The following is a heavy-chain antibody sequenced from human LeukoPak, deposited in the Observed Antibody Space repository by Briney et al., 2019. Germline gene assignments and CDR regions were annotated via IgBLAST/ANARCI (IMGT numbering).Heavy chain of an antibody. CDR1: GFTFDNYA. Sequence: GGSLRLSCLASGFTFDNYAMNWVRQAPGKGLEWVSGISDAGGSTDYADSVKGRFTISRDNSENTLFLQMNSLRVEDTAVYYCVKGPYGFLEWFLDYWGQGALVTVSS. V-gene: IGHV3-23*01. CDR2: ISDAGGST. D-gene: IGHD3-3*01. J-gene: IGHJ4*02. CDR3: VKGPYGFLEWFLDY.